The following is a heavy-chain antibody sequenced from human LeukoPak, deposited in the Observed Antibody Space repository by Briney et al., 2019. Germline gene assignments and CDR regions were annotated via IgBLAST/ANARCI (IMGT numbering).Heavy chain of an antibody. Sequence: GSSVKVSCKASGGTFSSYAISWVRQAPGQGLEWMGGIIPISGTANYAQKFQGRVTITTDESTSTAYMELSSLRSEDTAVYYCARDSRREYQPSYYFDYWGQGTLVTVSS. CDR1: GGTFSSYA. CDR2: IIPISGTA. J-gene: IGHJ4*02. D-gene: IGHD2-2*01. V-gene: IGHV1-69*05. CDR3: ARDSRREYQPSYYFDY.